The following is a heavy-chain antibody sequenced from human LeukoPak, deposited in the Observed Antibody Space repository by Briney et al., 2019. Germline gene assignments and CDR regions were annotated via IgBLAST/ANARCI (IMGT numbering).Heavy chain of an antibody. CDR3: ARFPSSWYHEVDY. Sequence: SETLSLTCTVSGGSISSSSYYWGWIRQPPGKGLEWIGSIYYSGSTYYNPSLKSRVTISVDTSKNQFSLKLSSVTAADTAVYYCARFPSSWYHEVDYWGQGTLVTVSS. CDR2: IYYSGST. D-gene: IGHD6-13*01. V-gene: IGHV4-39*07. J-gene: IGHJ4*02. CDR1: GGSISSSSYY.